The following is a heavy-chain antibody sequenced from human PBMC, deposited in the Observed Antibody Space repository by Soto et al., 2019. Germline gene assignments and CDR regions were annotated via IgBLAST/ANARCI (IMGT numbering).Heavy chain of an antibody. V-gene: IGHV3-48*02. D-gene: IGHD3-22*01. J-gene: IGHJ4*02. Sequence: GSLRLSCAASGFTFSTYSMNWVRQAPGKGLEWVSYISSSSSTIYYADSVKGRFTISRDNAKNSLYLQMHSLRDEDTAVYYCARAAYYDIGYFDYWGQGTLVTVSS. CDR1: GFTFSTYS. CDR3: ARAAYYDIGYFDY. CDR2: ISSSSSTI.